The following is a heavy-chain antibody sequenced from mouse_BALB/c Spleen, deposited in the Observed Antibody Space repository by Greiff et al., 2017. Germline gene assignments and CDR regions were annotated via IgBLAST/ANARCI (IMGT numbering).Heavy chain of an antibody. CDR3: ARDYYGTPYAMDY. CDR1: GYTFTSYW. V-gene: IGHV1-53*01. CDR2: INPGSGGT. Sequence: QVQLQQPGSELVRPGASVKLSCKASGYTFTSYWMHWVKQRPGQGLEWIGVINPGSGGTNYNEKFKGKAILTADKSSSTAYMQLSSLTSDDSAVYFCARDYYGTPYAMDYWGQGTSVTVSS. D-gene: IGHD2-1*01. J-gene: IGHJ4*01.